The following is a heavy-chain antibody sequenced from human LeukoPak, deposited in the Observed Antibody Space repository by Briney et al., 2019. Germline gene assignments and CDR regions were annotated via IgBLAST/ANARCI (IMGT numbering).Heavy chain of an antibody. CDR2: IYYSGST. D-gene: IGHD3-22*01. V-gene: IGHV4-59*08. CDR1: GGSISSYY. Sequence: SETLSLTCTVSGGSISSYYWSWIRQPPGKGLEWIGYIYYSGSTNYNPSLKSRVTISVDTSKNQFSLKLSSVTAADTAVYYCARHQFYYYDSSGYYSSEHPLDYWGQGTLVTVSS. CDR3: ARHQFYYYDSSGYYSSEHPLDY. J-gene: IGHJ4*02.